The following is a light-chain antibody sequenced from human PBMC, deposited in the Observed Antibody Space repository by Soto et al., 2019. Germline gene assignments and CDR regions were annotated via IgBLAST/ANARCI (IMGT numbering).Light chain of an antibody. CDR2: GAS. J-gene: IGKJ2*01. CDR1: HSVSSTY. Sequence: EIVLTQSPGTLSLSPGERATLSCRASHSVSSTYLAWYQQKPGQAPRLVIYGASSRATGIPDRFSGSGSGTDFTLTISRLEPDDFAVYYCQQYGNSPYTFGQGTKLEIK. V-gene: IGKV3-20*01. CDR3: QQYGNSPYT.